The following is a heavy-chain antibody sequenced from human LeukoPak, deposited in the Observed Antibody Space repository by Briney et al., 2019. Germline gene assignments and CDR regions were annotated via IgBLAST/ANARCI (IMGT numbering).Heavy chain of an antibody. CDR2: IYYSGGT. D-gene: IGHD7-27*01. Sequence: PSETLSLTCTVSGGSISSHYWNWIRQPPGKGLEWIGYIYYSGGTNYNPSHKSRVTISVDTSKNQFSLKLSSVTAADTAVYYCARRSPGEAFDIWGQGTMVTVSS. CDR1: GGSISSHY. J-gene: IGHJ3*02. V-gene: IGHV4-59*11. CDR3: ARRSPGEAFDI.